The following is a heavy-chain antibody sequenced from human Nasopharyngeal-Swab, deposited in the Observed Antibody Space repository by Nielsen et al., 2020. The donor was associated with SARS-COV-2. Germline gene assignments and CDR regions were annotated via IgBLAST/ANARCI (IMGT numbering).Heavy chain of an antibody. CDR2: ISNSGSYI. V-gene: IGHV3-21*01. J-gene: IGHJ6*02. CDR3: ASLGATEPTSYYYYGMDV. CDR1: GFTFSSYS. Sequence: GGSLRLSCAASGFTFSSYSMNWVRQAQGKGLEWVSSISNSGSYIYYADSVKGRFTISRDNAKNSLYLQMNSLRAEDTAVYSCASLGATEPTSYYYYGMDVWGQGTTFTVSS. D-gene: IGHD5-12*01.